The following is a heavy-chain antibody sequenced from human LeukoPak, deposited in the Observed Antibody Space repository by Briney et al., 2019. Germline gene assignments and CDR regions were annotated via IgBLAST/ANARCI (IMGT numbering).Heavy chain of an antibody. J-gene: IGHJ4*02. D-gene: IGHD6-19*01. Sequence: PGGSLRLSCAASGFTFSSYAMHWVRQAPGKGLEWVAVISYDGSNKYYADSMKGRFTISRDNSKNTLYLQLNSLRSEDTAVFYCARDPSSGWPSYYFDFWGQGTLVTVSS. CDR3: ARDPSSGWPSYYFDF. CDR1: GFTFSSYA. CDR2: ISYDGSNK. V-gene: IGHV3-30*04.